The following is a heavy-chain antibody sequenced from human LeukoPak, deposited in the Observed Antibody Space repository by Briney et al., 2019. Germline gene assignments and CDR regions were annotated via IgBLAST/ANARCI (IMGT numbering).Heavy chain of an antibody. V-gene: IGHV1-18*01. CDR3: ARSPLGSGWHNYNY. CDR1: GYTFTGYG. D-gene: IGHD6-19*01. Sequence: ASVKVSCKASGYTFTGYGISWVRQAPGQGLEWMGWISAYNGNTDYAQKLQGRVTMTTDTSTSTAYMELRSLRSDDTAVYYCARSPLGSGWHNYNYWGQGTLVTVSS. CDR2: ISAYNGNT. J-gene: IGHJ4*02.